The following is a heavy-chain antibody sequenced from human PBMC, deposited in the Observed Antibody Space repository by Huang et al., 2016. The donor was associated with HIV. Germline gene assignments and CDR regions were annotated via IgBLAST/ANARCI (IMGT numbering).Heavy chain of an antibody. Sequence: QLQLQESGPGQVKPSETLSLTCTVSGDFISSTNYYWGWIRQSPGKGVEWVGSVYQSGSTNYNPSLKSRVTLSVDTSRNQFSLRLNSVTAADTAVYYCASQHIGAAATWFWGRGTQVAVSS. CDR2: VYQSGST. CDR3: ASQHIGAAATWF. J-gene: IGHJ4*02. CDR1: GDFISSTNYY. V-gene: IGHV4-39*01. D-gene: IGHD6-13*01.